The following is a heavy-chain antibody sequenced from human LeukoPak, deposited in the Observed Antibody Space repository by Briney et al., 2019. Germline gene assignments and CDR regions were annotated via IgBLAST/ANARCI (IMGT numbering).Heavy chain of an antibody. CDR3: ARSPLYDGFDV. CDR2: IYDSGIT. CDR1: GGSISSYC. J-gene: IGHJ3*01. Sequence: PSETLSLTCTVSGGSISSYCWSWIRQPPGKGLEWIGYIYDSGITYYNPSLKSRVTISGDTSKNHFSLKLSSVTAADTAAYYCARSPLYDGFDVWGQGTMVTVSS. D-gene: IGHD2-2*02. V-gene: IGHV4-59*08.